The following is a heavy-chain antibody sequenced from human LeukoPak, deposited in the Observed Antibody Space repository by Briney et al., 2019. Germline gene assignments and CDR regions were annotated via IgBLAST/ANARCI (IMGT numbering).Heavy chain of an antibody. D-gene: IGHD5-18*01. CDR2: IYYSGST. CDR3: ARPPSLRRGYSYGLVRPHKERQGYFDY. Sequence: SETLSLTCTVSGGSISSDNYQWSWIRQPPGKELEWIGSIYYSGSTNYNPSLKSRVTISVDTSKNQLSLKLSSVTAADTAVYYCARPPSLRRGYSYGLVRPHKERQGYFDYWGQGTLVTVSS. J-gene: IGHJ4*02. CDR1: GGSISSDNYQ. V-gene: IGHV4-61*01.